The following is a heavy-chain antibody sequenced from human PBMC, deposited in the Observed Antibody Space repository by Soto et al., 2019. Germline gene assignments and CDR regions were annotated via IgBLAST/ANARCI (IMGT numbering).Heavy chain of an antibody. V-gene: IGHV1-69*13. J-gene: IGHJ5*02. CDR3: TRDGYISDLYYWFDP. D-gene: IGHD6-19*01. Sequence: SVKVSCKASGGTFSSYAISWVRQAPGQGLEWMGGIIPIFGTANYAQKFQGRVTITADESTSTAYMELSSLRAEDTAVYYCTRDGYISDLYYWFDPWGQGTLVTVSS. CDR2: IIPIFGTA. CDR1: GGTFSSYA.